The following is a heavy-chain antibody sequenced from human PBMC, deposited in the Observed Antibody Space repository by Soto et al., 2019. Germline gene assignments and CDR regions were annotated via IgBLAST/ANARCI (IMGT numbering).Heavy chain of an antibody. CDR1: GYSFTSYW. CDR2: IYPGDSDT. CDR3: ARQRITMVRGVMSLGWFDP. V-gene: IGHV5-51*01. J-gene: IGHJ5*02. Sequence: GESLKISCKGSGYSFTSYWIGWVRQMPGKGLEWMGIIYPGDSDTRYSPSFQGQVTISADKSISTAYLQWSSLKASDTAMYYCARQRITMVRGVMSLGWFDPWGQGTLVTVSS. D-gene: IGHD3-10*01.